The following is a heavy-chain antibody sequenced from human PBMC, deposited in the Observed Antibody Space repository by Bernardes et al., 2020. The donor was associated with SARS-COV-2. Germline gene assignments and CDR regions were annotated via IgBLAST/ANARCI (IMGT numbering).Heavy chain of an antibody. V-gene: IGHV1-24*01. D-gene: IGHD3-10*01. CDR2: FDPEDGET. J-gene: IGHJ4*02. CDR3: ATSYGSGSYYSTTPYLFDY. CDR1: GYTLTELS. Sequence: ASVQVSCKVSGYTLTELSMHWVRQAPGKGLEWMGGFDPEDGETIYAQKFQGRVTMTEDTSTDTAYMELSSLRSEDTAVYYCATSYGSGSYYSTTPYLFDYWGQVTLVTVSS.